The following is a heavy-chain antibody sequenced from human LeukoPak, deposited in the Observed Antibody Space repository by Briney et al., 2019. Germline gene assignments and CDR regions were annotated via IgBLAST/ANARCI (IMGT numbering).Heavy chain of an antibody. Sequence: GASVKVSCKASGYTFTGYYMHWVRQAPGQGLEWMGRINPNSGGTNYAQKFQGRVTMTRDTSISTGYMELSRLRSDDTAVYYCARGPSRLYSSSWSSDYWGQGTLVTVSS. CDR1: GYTFTGYY. D-gene: IGHD6-13*01. V-gene: IGHV1-2*06. CDR3: ARGPSRLYSSSWSSDY. J-gene: IGHJ4*02. CDR2: INPNSGGT.